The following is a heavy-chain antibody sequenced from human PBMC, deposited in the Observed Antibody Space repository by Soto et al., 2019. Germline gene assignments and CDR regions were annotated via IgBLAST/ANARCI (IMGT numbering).Heavy chain of an antibody. Sequence: QVQLVQTGAEVKKPGASVKVSCKASGDTFTDYYIHWVRQAPGQGLEWMGTVNPSGGHTTYAQHFLGRMTMTRDTSTSTLYMELTSLTSEDTAVYYCARGGHVVVVTAALDYWGQGTLVTVSS. CDR1: GDTFTDYY. CDR2: VNPSGGHT. D-gene: IGHD2-21*02. CDR3: ARGGHVVVVTAALDY. J-gene: IGHJ4*02. V-gene: IGHV1-46*01.